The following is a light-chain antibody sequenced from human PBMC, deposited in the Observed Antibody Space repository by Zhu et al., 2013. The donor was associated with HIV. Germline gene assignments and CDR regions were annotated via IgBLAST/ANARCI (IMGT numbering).Light chain of an antibody. V-gene: IGLV1-40*01. CDR3: SSYAGSSTRV. Sequence: QSVLTQPPSVSAAPGQRVTISCSGGSSNIDDNYVSWFQQFPGTAPKLLIYGNSNRPSGVPDRFSGSKSGTSASLAITGLQAEDEADYYCSSYAGSSTRVFGGGTKLTVL. J-gene: IGLJ3*02. CDR1: SSNIDDNYV. CDR2: GNS.